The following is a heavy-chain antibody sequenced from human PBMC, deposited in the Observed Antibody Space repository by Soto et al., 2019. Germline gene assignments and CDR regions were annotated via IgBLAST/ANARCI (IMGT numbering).Heavy chain of an antibody. CDR1: GYTFTSYG. CDR2: ISAYNGNT. V-gene: IGHV1-18*01. J-gene: IGHJ6*03. D-gene: IGHD3-10*01. Sequence: QVQLVQSGAEVKKPGASVKVSCEASGYTFTSYGISWVRQTPGQGLEWMGWISAYNGNTNYAQKLQGRVTMTTDTSTSTAYMELRSLRSDDTAVYYCARILPAKYYYGHYMDVWGKGTTVTVSS. CDR3: ARILPAKYYYGHYMDV.